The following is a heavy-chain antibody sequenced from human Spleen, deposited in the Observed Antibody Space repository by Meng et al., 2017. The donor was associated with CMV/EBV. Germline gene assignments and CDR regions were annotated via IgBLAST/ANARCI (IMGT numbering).Heavy chain of an antibody. D-gene: IGHD3-3*01. V-gene: IGHV3-23*03. CDR2: IYSGGDT. Sequence: CAAFGFTFRSYALSWVRQAPGKGPEWVSVIYSGGDTSSVDSVKGRFTISRDNSRNTLYLQMNSLRAEDTAVYYCATYTIFGVVNDENWGQGTLVTVSS. J-gene: IGHJ4*02. CDR3: ATYTIFGVVNDEN. CDR1: GFTFRSYA.